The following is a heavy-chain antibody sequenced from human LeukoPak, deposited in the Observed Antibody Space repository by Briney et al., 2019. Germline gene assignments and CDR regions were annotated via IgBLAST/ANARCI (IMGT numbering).Heavy chain of an antibody. Sequence: GGSLRLSCAASGFTFSSYAMHWVRQAPGKGLEWVAVISYDGSNKYCADSVKGRFTISRDNSKNTLYLQMNSLRAEDTAVYYCARDGALYSSSSYFDYWGQGTLVTVSS. D-gene: IGHD6-6*01. CDR3: ARDGALYSSSSYFDY. J-gene: IGHJ4*02. CDR2: ISYDGSNK. CDR1: GFTFSSYA. V-gene: IGHV3-30*01.